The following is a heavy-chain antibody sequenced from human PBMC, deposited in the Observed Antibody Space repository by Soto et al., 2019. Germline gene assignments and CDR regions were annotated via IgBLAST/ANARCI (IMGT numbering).Heavy chain of an antibody. CDR2: ISGSGGST. J-gene: IGHJ4*02. Sequence: EVQLLESGGGLVQPGGSLRLSCAASGVTFSSYAMSWVRQAPGKGLEWVSAISGSGGSTYDADSVKGRFTISRDKSKNTLYLQMNSLRAEDTAVYYCAKAATVTTGPGLWGQGTLVTVSS. V-gene: IGHV3-23*01. D-gene: IGHD4-17*01. CDR1: GVTFSSYA. CDR3: AKAATVTTGPGL.